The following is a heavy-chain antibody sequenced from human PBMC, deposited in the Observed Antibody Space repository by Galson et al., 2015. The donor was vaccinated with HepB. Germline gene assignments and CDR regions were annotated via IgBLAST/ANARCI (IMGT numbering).Heavy chain of an antibody. CDR3: ARAAIRDSSGYFLYYFDY. CDR1: GDSINSDY. Sequence: SETLSLTCTVSGDSINSDYWSWIRQPPGKGLEWIGYIYYSGSTNYNPSLESRVTISLDRSKNQFSLKLISVTAADTAVYYCARAAIRDSSGYFLYYFDYWGQGTLVTVSS. CDR2: IYYSGST. J-gene: IGHJ4*02. V-gene: IGHV4-59*01. D-gene: IGHD3-22*01.